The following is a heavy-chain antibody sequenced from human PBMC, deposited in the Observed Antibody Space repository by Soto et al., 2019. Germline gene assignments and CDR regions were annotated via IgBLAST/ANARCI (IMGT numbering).Heavy chain of an antibody. V-gene: IGHV3-23*01. CDR1: GFTFNSYA. Sequence: GGSLRLSCAASGFTFNSYAMSWVRQAPGKGLEWVSAISGSGSSTYYPDSVKGRFTISRDNSKNTLYLQMNSLSAEDTALYYCAKDLLVGSGRSRVNSFDSSGPATLLTV. D-gene: IGHD1-26*01. J-gene: IGHJ4*02. CDR2: ISGSGSST. CDR3: AKDLLVGSGRSRVNSFDS.